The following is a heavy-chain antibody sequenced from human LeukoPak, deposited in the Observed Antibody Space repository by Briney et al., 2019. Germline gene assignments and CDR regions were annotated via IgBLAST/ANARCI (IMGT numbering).Heavy chain of an antibody. V-gene: IGHV4-59*01. CDR1: GGSISSYY. CDR2: IYYSGST. J-gene: IGHJ4*02. Sequence: SETLSLTCTVSGGSISSYYWSWIRQPPGKGLEWIGYIYYSGSTNYNPSLKSRVTISVDTSKNQVSLKLSSVTAADTAVYYCARDRSGASYFDYWGQGTLVTVSS. CDR3: ARDRSGASYFDY. D-gene: IGHD1-26*01.